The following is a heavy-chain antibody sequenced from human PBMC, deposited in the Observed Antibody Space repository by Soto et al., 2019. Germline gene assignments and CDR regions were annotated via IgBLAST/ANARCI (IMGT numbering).Heavy chain of an antibody. J-gene: IGHJ4*01. V-gene: IGHV3-74*01. Sequence: GSLRLSCAASGFTFSNYWMHWVRQVPGRWLVWVSRISHDGSGTSYADSVKGRFTISRDNAKNTVYLQMNSLRAEDTAAYYCGSVFESWGHGTLVTVSS. CDR3: GSVFES. CDR2: ISHDGSGT. CDR1: GFTFSNYW.